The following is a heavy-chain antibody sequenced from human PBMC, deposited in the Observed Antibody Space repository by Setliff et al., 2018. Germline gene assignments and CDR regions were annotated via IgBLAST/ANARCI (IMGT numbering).Heavy chain of an antibody. CDR2: INPSGGST. V-gene: IGHV1-46*01. CDR3: ARELGTDAFDM. Sequence: ASVKVSCKASGYTFTSYHIHWARQAPGQGPEWMGVINPSGGSTTYAQKFQGRVTMTRDTSTSTVYMELSSLRSEDTAVYYCARELGTDAFDMWGQGTMVTVSS. J-gene: IGHJ3*02. CDR1: GYTFTSYH. D-gene: IGHD3-16*01.